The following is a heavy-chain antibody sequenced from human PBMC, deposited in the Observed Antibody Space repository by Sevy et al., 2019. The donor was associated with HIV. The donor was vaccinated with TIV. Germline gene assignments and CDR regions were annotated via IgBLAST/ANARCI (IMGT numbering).Heavy chain of an antibody. D-gene: IGHD6-19*01. V-gene: IGHV1-69*13. Sequence: ASVKVSCKASGGTFSSYGISWVRQAPGQGLEWMGGIIPILGTVNYAQKFQGRVTITAEESTKTAYMEPSSLRSEDTAVYYCARGGGNGWYYFDYWGQETLVTVSS. CDR2: IIPILGTV. J-gene: IGHJ4*02. CDR1: GGTFSSYG. CDR3: ARGGGNGWYYFDY.